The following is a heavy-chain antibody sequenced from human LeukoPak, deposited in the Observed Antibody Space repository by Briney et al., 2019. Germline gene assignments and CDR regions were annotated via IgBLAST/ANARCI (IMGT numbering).Heavy chain of an antibody. CDR2: ITNSGTTI. CDR3: ARANDLYYFDY. D-gene: IGHD3-3*01. V-gene: IGHV3-11*04. J-gene: IGHJ4*02. CDR1: GFTYTDYY. Sequence: GGSLRLSCAASGFTYTDYYMSWIRQAPGKGLEWVSYITNSGTTIYYADSVKGRFTISRDNAKNSLYLQMNSLRAEDTAVYYCARANDLYYFDYRGQGTLVTVSS.